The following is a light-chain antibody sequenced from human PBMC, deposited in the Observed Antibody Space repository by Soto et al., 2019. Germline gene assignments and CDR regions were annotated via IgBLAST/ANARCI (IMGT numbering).Light chain of an antibody. Sequence: DIQMTQSPSTLSASLGDRVTITCRASQTISNSLAWYQQKPGKAPNLLIYKASSLESGVPSRFSGRGSGTEFTLTISSLEPDDFATYYCRQYVSYPVTFGGGTKVEMK. J-gene: IGKJ4*01. V-gene: IGKV1-5*03. CDR1: QTISNS. CDR2: KAS. CDR3: RQYVSYPVT.